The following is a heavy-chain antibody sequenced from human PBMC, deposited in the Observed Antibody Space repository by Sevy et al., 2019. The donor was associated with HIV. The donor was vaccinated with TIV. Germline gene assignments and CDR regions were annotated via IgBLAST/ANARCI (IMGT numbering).Heavy chain of an antibody. CDR3: ARDRVVVVPAAIESYYYYYGMDV. CDR2: IKQDGSEK. Sequence: GSLRLSCAASGFTFSSYWMSWVRQAPGKGLEWVANIKQDGSEKYYVDSVKGRFTISRDNAKNSLYLQMNSLRAEDTAVYYCARDRVVVVPAAIESYYYYYGMDVWGQGTTVTVSS. J-gene: IGHJ6*02. D-gene: IGHD2-2*02. V-gene: IGHV3-7*01. CDR1: GFTFSSYW.